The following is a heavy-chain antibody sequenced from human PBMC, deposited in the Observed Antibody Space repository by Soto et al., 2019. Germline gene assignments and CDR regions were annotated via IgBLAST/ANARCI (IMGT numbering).Heavy chain of an antibody. V-gene: IGHV1-69*12. D-gene: IGHD4-17*01. J-gene: IGHJ6*02. Sequence: QVQLVQSGAEVKKPGSSVKVSCKASGGTFTTSAISWVRQAPGQGLEWMGGIIPIFSTADYAQKFQGRVTVTADESTTTAYMELSRLRSEDTAVYYCARDRPRENYGGNYYYEMAVWGQGTTVTVSS. CDR3: ARDRPRENYGGNYYYEMAV. CDR1: GGTFTTSA. CDR2: IIPIFSTA.